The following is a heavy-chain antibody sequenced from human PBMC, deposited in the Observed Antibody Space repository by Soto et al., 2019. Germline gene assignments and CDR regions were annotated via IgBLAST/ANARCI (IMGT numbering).Heavy chain of an antibody. Sequence: KPSETLSLTCTVSGGSISSGDYYWSWIRQPPGKGLEWIGYIYYSGSTYYNPSLKSRVTISVDTSKNQFSLKLSSVTAADTAVYYCARDITAMRGGMDVWGQGTTVTVSS. V-gene: IGHV4-30-4*01. CDR3: ARDITAMRGGMDV. D-gene: IGHD5-18*01. CDR1: GGSISSGDYY. J-gene: IGHJ6*02. CDR2: IYYSGST.